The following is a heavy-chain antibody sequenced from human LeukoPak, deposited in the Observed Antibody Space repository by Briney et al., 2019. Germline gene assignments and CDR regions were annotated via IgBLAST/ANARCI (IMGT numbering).Heavy chain of an antibody. V-gene: IGHV3-33*01. Sequence: GGSLRLSCAASGFTFSSYGMHWVRQAPGKGLEWVAVIWYDGSNKYYAGSVKGRFTISRDNSKNTLYLQMNSLRAEDTAVYYCARDLVDTAIGTLDYWGQGTLVTVSS. CDR1: GFTFSSYG. D-gene: IGHD5-18*01. CDR3: ARDLVDTAIGTLDY. J-gene: IGHJ4*02. CDR2: IWYDGSNK.